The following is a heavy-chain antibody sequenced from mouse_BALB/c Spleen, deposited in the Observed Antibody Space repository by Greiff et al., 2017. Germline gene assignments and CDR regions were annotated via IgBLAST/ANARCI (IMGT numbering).Heavy chain of an antibody. V-gene: IGHV1-7*01. CDR2: INPSTGYT. CDR1: GYTFTSYW. CDR3: ARRGPCAY. J-gene: IGHJ3*01. Sequence: QVQLKESGAELAKPGASVKMSCKASGYTFTSYWMHWVKQRPGQGLEWIGYINPSTGYTEYNQKFKDKATLTADKSSSTAYMQLSSLTSEDSAVYYCARRGPCAYWGQGTLVTVSA.